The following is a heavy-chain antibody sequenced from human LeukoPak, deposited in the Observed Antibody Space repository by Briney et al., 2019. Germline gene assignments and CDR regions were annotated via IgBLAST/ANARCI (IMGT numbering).Heavy chain of an antibody. Sequence: SETLSLTCSVSGGSISSYYWSWIRQPAGKGLEWIGRIYTSGSTNYNPSLKSRVTMSVDTSKNQFSLKLSSVTAADTAVYYCARDRCSSSWYCTFDYWGQGTLVTVSS. CDR2: IYTSGST. CDR1: GGSISSYY. V-gene: IGHV4-4*07. J-gene: IGHJ4*02. CDR3: ARDRCSSSWYCTFDY. D-gene: IGHD6-13*01.